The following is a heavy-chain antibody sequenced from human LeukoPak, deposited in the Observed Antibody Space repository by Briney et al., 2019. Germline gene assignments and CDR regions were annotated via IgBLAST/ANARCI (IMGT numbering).Heavy chain of an antibody. CDR1: GFTFSSYS. V-gene: IGHV3-21*04. D-gene: IGHD3-3*02. CDR3: AKASGAIFGVAGYFDY. CDR2: ISSSSSYI. Sequence: PGGSLRLSCAASGFTFSSYSMNWVRQAPGKGLEWVSSISSSSSYIYYADSVKGRFTISRENAKNSLYMQMNSLRAEDTAVYYCAKASGAIFGVAGYFDYWGQGTLVTVSS. J-gene: IGHJ4*02.